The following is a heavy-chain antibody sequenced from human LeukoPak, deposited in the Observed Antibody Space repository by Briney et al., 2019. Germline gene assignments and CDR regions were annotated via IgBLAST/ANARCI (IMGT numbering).Heavy chain of an antibody. D-gene: IGHD6-6*01. V-gene: IGHV4-34*01. CDR1: GGSFSGYC. Sequence: PSETLSLTCAVYGGSFSGYCWSWIRQPPGKGLEWIGEINHSGSTNYNPSLKSRVTISVDTSKNQFSLKLSSVTAADTAVYYCARGFRSARPFYYYYMDVWGKGTTVTVSS. CDR3: ARGFRSARPFYYYYMDV. J-gene: IGHJ6*03. CDR2: INHSGST.